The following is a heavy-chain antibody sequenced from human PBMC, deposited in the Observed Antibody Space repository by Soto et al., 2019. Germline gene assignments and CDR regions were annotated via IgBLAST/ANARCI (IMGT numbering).Heavy chain of an antibody. CDR2: ISWNSGSI. CDR3: AKDISPAGVTMVRGGAPYFDY. J-gene: IGHJ4*02. Sequence: GGSLRLSCAASGFTFDDYAMHWVRQAPGKGLEWVSGISWNSGSIGYADSVKGRFTISRDNAKNSLYLQMNSLRAEDTALYYCAKDISPAGVTMVRGGAPYFDYWGQGTLVTVSS. V-gene: IGHV3-9*01. CDR1: GFTFDDYA. D-gene: IGHD3-10*01.